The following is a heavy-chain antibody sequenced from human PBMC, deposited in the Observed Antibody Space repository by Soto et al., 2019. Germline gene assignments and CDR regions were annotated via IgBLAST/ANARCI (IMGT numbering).Heavy chain of an antibody. D-gene: IGHD2-8*01. CDR3: ARVSVLMVYANDYYYMDV. V-gene: IGHV4-34*01. Sequence: SETLSLTCAVYGGSFSGYYWSWIRQPPGKGLEWIGEINHSGSTNYNPSLKSRVTISVDTSKNQFSLKLSSVTAADTAVYYCARVSVLMVYANDYYYMDVWGKGTTVTVSS. J-gene: IGHJ6*03. CDR2: INHSGST. CDR1: GGSFSGYY.